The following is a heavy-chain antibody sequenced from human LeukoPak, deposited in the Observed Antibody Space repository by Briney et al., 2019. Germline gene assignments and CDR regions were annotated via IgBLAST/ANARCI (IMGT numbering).Heavy chain of an antibody. CDR2: INPNSGGT. Sequence: ASVKVSCKASGYTFTGYYMHWVRQATGQGLEWMGWINPNSGGTNYAQKFQGRVTMTRDTSISTAYMELSRLRSDDTAVYYCARDRNAATLFDYWGQGTLVTVSS. CDR3: ARDRNAATLFDY. J-gene: IGHJ4*02. CDR1: GYTFTGYY. V-gene: IGHV1-2*02.